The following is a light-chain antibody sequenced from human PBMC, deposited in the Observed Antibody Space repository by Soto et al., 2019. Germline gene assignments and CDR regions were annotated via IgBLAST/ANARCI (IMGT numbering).Light chain of an antibody. CDR2: GTS. CDR3: QQYGTSPT. Sequence: EIVLTQSPGTLSLSPGERATLSCRASESVHGSYLAWYQQKPGLAPRLLIYGTSNRATGIPDRFSGSGSGTDFTLTLSRLEPEDFAVYYCQQYGTSPTFGQGTKVEIK. J-gene: IGKJ1*01. CDR1: ESVHGSY. V-gene: IGKV3-20*01.